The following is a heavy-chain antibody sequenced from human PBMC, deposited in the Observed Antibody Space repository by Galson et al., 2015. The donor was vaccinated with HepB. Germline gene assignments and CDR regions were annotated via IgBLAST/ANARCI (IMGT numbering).Heavy chain of an antibody. CDR2: IYYSGST. CDR1: GGSISSSSYY. D-gene: IGHD6-13*01. CDR3: ASTPGYSSSWHGGGWFDP. Sequence: LSLTCTVSGGSISSSSYYWGWIRQPPGKGLEWIGSIYYSGSTYYNPSLKSRVTISVDTSKNQFSLKLSSVTAADTAVYYCASTPGYSSSWHGGGWFDPWGQGTLVTVSS. J-gene: IGHJ5*02. V-gene: IGHV4-39*07.